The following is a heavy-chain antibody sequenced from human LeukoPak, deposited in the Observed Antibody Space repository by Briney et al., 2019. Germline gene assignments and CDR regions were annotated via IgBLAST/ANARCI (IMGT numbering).Heavy chain of an antibody. CDR3: AAGKYSSGWYVH. Sequence: PGGSLRLSCSASRLSFSTYSMTWVRQAPGKGLEWVSSIISTGTSIYYADSVKGRFTISRDNAKNSLYLQMNNLRADDTAVYYCAAGKYSSGWYVHWGQGTLVTVSS. D-gene: IGHD6-19*01. V-gene: IGHV3-21*01. J-gene: IGHJ5*02. CDR2: IISTGTSI. CDR1: RLSFSTYS.